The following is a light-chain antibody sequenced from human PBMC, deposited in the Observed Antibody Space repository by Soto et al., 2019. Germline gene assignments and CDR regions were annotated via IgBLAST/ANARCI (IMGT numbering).Light chain of an antibody. Sequence: QSALTQPASVSGSPGQSITISCTGTSSNVGGYNYVSWYQQHPGKAPKLMTYEVSNRPSGVSNRFSGSKSGNTASLTISGLQAEDEADYYCSSYTSSSTWVFGGGTQLTVL. CDR2: EVS. V-gene: IGLV2-14*01. J-gene: IGLJ3*02. CDR3: SSYTSSSTWV. CDR1: SSNVGGYNY.